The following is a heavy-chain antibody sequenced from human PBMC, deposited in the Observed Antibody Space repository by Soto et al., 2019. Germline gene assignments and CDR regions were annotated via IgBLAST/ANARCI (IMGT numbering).Heavy chain of an antibody. CDR3: ARQLVVVPTSHWFDP. J-gene: IGHJ5*02. V-gene: IGHV4-39*01. D-gene: IGHD2-15*01. CDR2: IYYSGST. Sequence: SLTCTVSGGSISSSTYYWGWIRQPPGKGLEWIGNIYYSGSTYYNPSLKSRVTISVDTSKNQFSLKLSSVTAADTALYYCARQLVVVPTSHWFDPWGQGTLVTVSS. CDR1: GGSISSSTYY.